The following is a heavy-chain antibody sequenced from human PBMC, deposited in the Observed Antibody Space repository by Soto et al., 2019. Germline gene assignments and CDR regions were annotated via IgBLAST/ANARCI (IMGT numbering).Heavy chain of an antibody. D-gene: IGHD5-18*01. CDR3: ARGYSSGYYYYYGMDV. Sequence: SETLSLTCTVSGGSISSYYWSWIRQPPGKGLEWIGYIYYSGSTNYNPSLKSRVAISVDTSKNQFSLKLSSVTAADTAVYYCARGYSSGYYYYYGMDVWGQGTTVTVSS. CDR2: IYYSGST. CDR1: GGSISSYY. V-gene: IGHV4-59*01. J-gene: IGHJ6*02.